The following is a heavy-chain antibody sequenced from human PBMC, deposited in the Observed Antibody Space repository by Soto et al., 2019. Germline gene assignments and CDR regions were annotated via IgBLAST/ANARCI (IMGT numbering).Heavy chain of an antibody. CDR3: AKGGSGSYYFDY. CDR1: GFTFSSYA. J-gene: IGHJ4*02. Sequence: HPGGSLRLSCAASGFTFSSYAMSWVRQAPGKGLEWVSAISGSGGSTYYADSVKGRFTISRDNSKNTLYLQMNSLRAEDTAVYYCAKGGSGSYYFDYWGQGTLVTVSS. D-gene: IGHD6-19*01. V-gene: IGHV3-23*01. CDR2: ISGSGGST.